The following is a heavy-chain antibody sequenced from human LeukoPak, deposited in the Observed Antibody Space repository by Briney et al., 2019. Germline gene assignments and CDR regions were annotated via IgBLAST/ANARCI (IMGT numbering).Heavy chain of an antibody. CDR1: GFTFSSYW. CDR2: INKDGSST. Sequence: PGGSLRLSCAASGFTFSSYWMHWVRQVPGKGLEWVSRINKDGSSTSNADSVKGRFTISRDNSKNTLYLQMNSLRAEDTAVYYCAKTYGSGSYSYYYYGMDVWGQGTTVTVSS. V-gene: IGHV3-74*01. J-gene: IGHJ6*02. D-gene: IGHD3-10*01. CDR3: AKTYGSGSYSYYYYGMDV.